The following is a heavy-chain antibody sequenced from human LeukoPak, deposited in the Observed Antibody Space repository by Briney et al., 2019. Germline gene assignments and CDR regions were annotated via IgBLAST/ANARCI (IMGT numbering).Heavy chain of an antibody. J-gene: IGHJ4*02. V-gene: IGHV1-69*05. CDR1: GGTYSSYA. CDR2: IIPIFGTA. CDR3: ARDCSGGSCYPYAGY. D-gene: IGHD2-15*01. Sequence: GASVKVSCKASGGTYSSYAISWVRQAPGQGLEWMGRIIPIFGTANYAQKFQGRVTITTDESTSTAYMELSSLRSEDSPVYSCARDCSGGSCYPYAGYWGQGTLVTVSS.